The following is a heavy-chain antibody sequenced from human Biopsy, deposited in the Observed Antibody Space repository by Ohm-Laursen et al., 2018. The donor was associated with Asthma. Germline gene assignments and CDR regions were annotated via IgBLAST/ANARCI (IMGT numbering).Heavy chain of an antibody. Sequence: SLRLSCAASGFSFADCAMHWVRQAPGKGLEWVSSISWNSGNIDYAVSVKGRFTISRDNAKNSLYLQMQSLRPEDTAFYYCANSADYYDSTDYLDFWGRGTLVTVSS. D-gene: IGHD3-22*01. CDR1: GFSFADCA. J-gene: IGHJ4*01. CDR3: ANSADYYDSTDYLDF. CDR2: ISWNSGNI. V-gene: IGHV3-9*01.